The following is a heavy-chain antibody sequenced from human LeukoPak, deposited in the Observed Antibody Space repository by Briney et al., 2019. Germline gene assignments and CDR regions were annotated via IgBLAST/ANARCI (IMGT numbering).Heavy chain of an antibody. J-gene: IGHJ4*02. CDR3: ARRGTAYCRGGNCYSDKYFDY. CDR1: GGSFSGYY. V-gene: IGHV4-34*01. D-gene: IGHD2-15*01. CDR2: IYHSGST. Sequence: PSETLSLTCAVYGGSFSGYYWSWIRQPPGKGLEWIGSIYHSGSTYYNPSLKSRVTISVDTSKNQFSLSLTSVTAADTAVYYCARRGTAYCRGGNCYSDKYFDYWGQGTQVTVSS.